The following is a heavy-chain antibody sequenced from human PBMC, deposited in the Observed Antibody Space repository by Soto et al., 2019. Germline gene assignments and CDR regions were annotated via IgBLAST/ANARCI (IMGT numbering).Heavy chain of an antibody. CDR3: AGDSSGWHNDTRYYFDS. D-gene: IGHD6-25*01. V-gene: IGHV1-69*06. Sequence: QVQLVQSGAEVKKPGSSVKVSCKASGGTFSSYAISWVRQAPGQGLEWMGGISPIFGTANYAQKFQGRVTITADKSTSTAYMELRSMRSEDTAVYYCAGDSSGWHNDTRYYFDSWGQGTLVTVSS. J-gene: IGHJ4*02. CDR1: GGTFSSYA. CDR2: ISPIFGTA.